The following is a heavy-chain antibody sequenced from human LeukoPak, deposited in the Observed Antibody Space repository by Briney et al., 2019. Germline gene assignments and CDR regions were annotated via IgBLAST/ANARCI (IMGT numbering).Heavy chain of an antibody. CDR3: ARVRDSSGWYGSHY. D-gene: IGHD6-19*01. J-gene: IGHJ4*02. Sequence: PGGSLRLSCAASGFTFSSYSMNWVRQAPGKGLEWVSSISSSSSYIYYADSVKGRFTISRDNAKNSLYLQMNSLRAEDTAVYYCARVRDSSGWYGSHYWGQGTLVTVSS. CDR2: ISSSSSYI. V-gene: IGHV3-21*01. CDR1: GFTFSSYS.